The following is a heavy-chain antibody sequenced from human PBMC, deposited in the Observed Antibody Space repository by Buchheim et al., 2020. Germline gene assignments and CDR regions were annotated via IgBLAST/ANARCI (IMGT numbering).Heavy chain of an antibody. D-gene: IGHD5-18*01. CDR1: GFTFSSYA. Sequence: QVQLVESGGGVVQPGRSLRLSCAASGFTFSSYAMHWVRQAPGKGMEWVAVISYDGSNKYYADSVQGRFTISRDNSKNTLYLQMNSLRAEDTAVYYCARDGGVSSLGYSYGYYFDYWGQGTL. CDR2: ISYDGSNK. J-gene: IGHJ4*02. V-gene: IGHV3-30-3*01. CDR3: ARDGGVSSLGYSYGYYFDY.